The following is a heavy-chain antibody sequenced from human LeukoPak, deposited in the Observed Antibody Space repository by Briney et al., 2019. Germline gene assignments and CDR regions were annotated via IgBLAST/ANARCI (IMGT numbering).Heavy chain of an antibody. J-gene: IGHJ6*02. CDR2: IIPILGIA. Sequence: ASVKVSCKASGGIFSSYAISWVRQAPGQGLEWMGRIIPILGIANFAQKFQGRVTITADKSTSTAYMELSSLRSEDTAVYYCARRSEAYYYDSSGYDNYYYGMDVWGQGTTVTVSS. CDR1: GGIFSSYA. CDR3: ARRSEAYYYDSSGYDNYYYGMDV. D-gene: IGHD3-22*01. V-gene: IGHV1-69*04.